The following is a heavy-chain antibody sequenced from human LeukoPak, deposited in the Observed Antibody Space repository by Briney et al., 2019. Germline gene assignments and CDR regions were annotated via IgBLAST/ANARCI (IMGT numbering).Heavy chain of an antibody. J-gene: IGHJ4*02. CDR3: AVGRQWLVPDYFDY. CDR1: GFTFSSYA. V-gene: IGHV3-23*01. CDR2: IRDSGSST. Sequence: GGSLRLSCAASGFTFSSYAMSWVRQAPGEGLEWVSAIRDSGSSTHYADSVKGRFTTSRDNSKNTLFLQMNSLRAEDTAVYYCAVGRQWLVPDYFDYWGQGTLVTVSS. D-gene: IGHD6-19*01.